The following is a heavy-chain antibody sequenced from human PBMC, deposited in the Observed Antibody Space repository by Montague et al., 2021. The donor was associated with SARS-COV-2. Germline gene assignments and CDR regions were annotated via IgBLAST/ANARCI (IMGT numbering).Heavy chain of an antibody. CDR2: IYTSGST. Sequence: SLSLTCTVSGGSISSGSYYWSWLRQPAGKGLVWIVRIYTSGSTNYNPSLKSRVTISVDTSKNQFSLKLSSVAAAATAVYYCAGGTYYYDSSGPPSLSWFAFDIWGQGTMVTVSS. V-gene: IGHV4-61*02. J-gene: IGHJ3*02. D-gene: IGHD3-22*01. CDR1: GGSISSGSYY. CDR3: AGGTYYYDSSGPPSLSWFAFDI.